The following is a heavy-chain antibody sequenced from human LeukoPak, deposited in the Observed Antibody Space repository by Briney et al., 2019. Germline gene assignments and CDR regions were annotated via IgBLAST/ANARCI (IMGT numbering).Heavy chain of an antibody. D-gene: IGHD5-18*01. J-gene: IGHJ3*02. CDR1: GFTSSSCA. V-gene: IGHV3-30-3*01. Sequence: GGSLRLSCAASGFTSSSCAMHWVRQAPGKGLEWVAVISYDGDNKYFADSVKGRFIISRDNSKNTLYLQMNSLRAEDTAVYFCARDPKGGFSYGWGAFDIWGQGTMVTVFS. CDR2: ISYDGDNK. CDR3: ARDPKGGFSYGWGAFDI.